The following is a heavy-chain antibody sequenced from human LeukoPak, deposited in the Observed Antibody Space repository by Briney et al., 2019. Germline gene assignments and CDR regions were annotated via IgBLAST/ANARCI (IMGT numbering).Heavy chain of an antibody. V-gene: IGHV1-69*04. CDR2: IIPTLDIT. CDR1: GGTFNNYA. Sequence: GASVKVSCTASGGTFNNYALTWVRQAPGQGLEWMGRIIPTLDITIYEQKFQGRVTITADRSTSTAYIELSSLSSEDTAVYYCARDQGLIDPPPYGLDVWGQGTTVTVSS. D-gene: IGHD3-16*01. J-gene: IGHJ6*02. CDR3: ARDQGLIDPPPYGLDV.